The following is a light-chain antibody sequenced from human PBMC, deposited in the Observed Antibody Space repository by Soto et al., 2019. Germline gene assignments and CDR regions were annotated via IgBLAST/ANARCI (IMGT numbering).Light chain of an antibody. CDR1: SGSIASNY. J-gene: IGLJ2*01. V-gene: IGLV6-57*02. CDR3: QSYDSSNVV. CDR2: EDN. Sequence: NFMLTQPHSVSESPGKTVTISCTGSSGSIASNYVQWYQQRPGSAPTTVIYEDNQRPSGVPDRFSGSIDSSSNSASLTISGVKTQDAADYYCQSYDSSNVVFGGGTKLTVL.